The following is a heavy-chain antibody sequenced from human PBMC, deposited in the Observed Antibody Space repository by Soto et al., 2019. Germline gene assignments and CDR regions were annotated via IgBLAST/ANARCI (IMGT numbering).Heavy chain of an antibody. Sequence: PGGSLRLSCAASGFTFNDYYMSWIRQAPGKGLECVSYISRSSSYTNYADSVKGRFTISRDNTKNSLYLHMNSLRAEDTAVYFCATAAREWDLLRYFDSWGQGTLVTVSS. CDR1: GFTFNDYY. CDR2: ISRSSSYT. V-gene: IGHV3-11*06. J-gene: IGHJ4*02. D-gene: IGHD1-26*01. CDR3: ATAAREWDLLRYFDS.